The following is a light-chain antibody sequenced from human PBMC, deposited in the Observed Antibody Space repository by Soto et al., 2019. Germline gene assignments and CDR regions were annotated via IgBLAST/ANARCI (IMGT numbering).Light chain of an antibody. Sequence: QSVLTQPASVSGSPGQSITFSCTGTSNDIGGYNYVSWFQHHPDKAPKLIIYEVYDRPSGVSNRFSGSKSGTSASLAISGLQSEDEADYYCAAWDDRLSGHWEFGGGTKLTVL. CDR1: SNDIGGYNY. V-gene: IGLV2-14*01. CDR2: EVY. CDR3: AAWDDRLSGHWE. J-gene: IGLJ3*02.